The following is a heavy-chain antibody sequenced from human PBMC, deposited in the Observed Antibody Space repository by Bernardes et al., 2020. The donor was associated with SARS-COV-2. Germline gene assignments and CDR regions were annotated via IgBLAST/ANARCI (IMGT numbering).Heavy chain of an antibody. V-gene: IGHV4-34*01. CDR2: IYHDGST. Sequence: SETLSLTCAAYGGFFTGYDWTWIRQPPGRGLEWIGRIYHDGSTNYNPSLRSRATISIDTSNKKFSLSLSSVTAADTAVYYCGRGRLPDYWGQGTLVTVSS. J-gene: IGHJ4*02. CDR3: GRGRLPDY. CDR1: GGFFTGYD.